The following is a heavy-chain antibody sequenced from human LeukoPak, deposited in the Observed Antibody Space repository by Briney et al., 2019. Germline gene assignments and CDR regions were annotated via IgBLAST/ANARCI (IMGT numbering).Heavy chain of an antibody. J-gene: IGHJ4*02. CDR1: GGFIGSGAYY. V-gene: IGHV4-61*02. Sequence: SETLSLTCTVSGGFIGSGAYYWSWIRQPAGKGLECIGRIHGSGSTDYNPSLRSRVTMSVATSKNQLSLKLNSVTAADTAVYYCAREGTMAYSHIDYWGQGTLVTVSS. CDR2: IHGSGST. CDR3: AREGTMAYSHIDY. D-gene: IGHD4/OR15-4a*01.